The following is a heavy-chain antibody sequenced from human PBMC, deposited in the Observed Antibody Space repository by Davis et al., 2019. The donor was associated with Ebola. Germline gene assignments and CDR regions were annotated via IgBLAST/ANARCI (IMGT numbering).Heavy chain of an antibody. V-gene: IGHV3-23*01. J-gene: IGHJ4*02. Sequence: GESLKISCVASGFTFSSYAMNWVRQAPGKGLEWVSAISGSGGNTYYADSVKGRFTISRDNSKNTLFLQMNSLRAEDTAVYYCAKGDCSGGICYPDYWDQETLVTVSS. CDR2: ISGSGGNT. D-gene: IGHD2-15*01. CDR1: GFTFSSYA. CDR3: AKGDCSGGICYPDY.